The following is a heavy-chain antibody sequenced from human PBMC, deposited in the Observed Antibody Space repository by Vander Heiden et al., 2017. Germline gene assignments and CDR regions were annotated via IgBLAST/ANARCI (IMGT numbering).Heavy chain of an antibody. V-gene: IGHV3-9*01. D-gene: IGHD3-16*01. Sequence: EVQLVESGGGLVQPGRSLRLSCAASGFTFDDYAMHWVRQAPGKGLEWVSGISWNSGSIGYADSGKGRFTISRDNAKNSLYLQMNSLRAEDTALYYCAKGADDYVAAGRIDYWGQGTMVTVSS. J-gene: IGHJ4*02. CDR3: AKGADDYVAAGRIDY. CDR2: ISWNSGSI. CDR1: GFTFDDYA.